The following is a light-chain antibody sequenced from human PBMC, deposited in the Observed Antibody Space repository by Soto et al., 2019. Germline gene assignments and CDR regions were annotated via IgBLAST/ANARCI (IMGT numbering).Light chain of an antibody. CDR2: DDN. CDR1: ASNIGNNS. Sequence: QSVLTQPPSVSAAPGQRVTISCSGSASNIGNNSVSWYQQLPGAAPKLLIYDDNNRPSGIPDRFSGSKSGTSATLGITGLQTGDEADYYCGTWDTSLPACVFGPGTKPTVL. J-gene: IGLJ1*01. V-gene: IGLV1-51*01. CDR3: GTWDTSLPACV.